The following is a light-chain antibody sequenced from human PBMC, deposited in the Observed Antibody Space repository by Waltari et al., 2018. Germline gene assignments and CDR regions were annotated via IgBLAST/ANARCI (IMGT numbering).Light chain of an antibody. V-gene: IGLV2-14*01. J-gene: IGLJ1*01. Sequence: QSALTQPASVSGSPGQSITISCTGTSSDVGGYHYVSWYQQPPGKAPKPMIYDVSKRPSGVSERFSGSKSGNTASLTISGLQAEDEADYYCSSYTSSSTWVFGTGTKVTVL. CDR1: SSDVGGYHY. CDR2: DVS. CDR3: SSYTSSSTWV.